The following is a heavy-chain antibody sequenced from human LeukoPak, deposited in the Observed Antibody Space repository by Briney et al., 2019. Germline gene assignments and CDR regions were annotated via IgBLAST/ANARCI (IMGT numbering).Heavy chain of an antibody. CDR3: ARVVAARNWYFDL. D-gene: IGHD6-6*01. CDR2: IIPIFGTA. V-gene: IGHV1-69*13. J-gene: IGHJ2*01. Sequence: SVKVSCKASGGTFSSYAISWVRQAPGQGLEWMGGIIPIFGTANYAQKFQGRVTITADESTSTAYMELSSLRSDDTAVYYCARVVAARNWYFDLWGRGTLVTVSS. CDR1: GGTFSSYA.